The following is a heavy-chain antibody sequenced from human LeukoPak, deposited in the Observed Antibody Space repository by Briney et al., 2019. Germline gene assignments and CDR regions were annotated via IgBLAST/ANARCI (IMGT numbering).Heavy chain of an antibody. CDR2: IFFSGST. Sequence: PSETLSLTCTVSGGSITSYYWTWIRQPAGKGLEWIGRIFFSGSTNYNPSLRSRVTMSVDTSKNQFSLKLSSVTAADTAVYYCARDLEENGYNSALGYWGQGTLVTVAS. CDR1: GGSITSYY. CDR3: ARDLEENGYNSALGY. V-gene: IGHV4-4*07. J-gene: IGHJ4*02. D-gene: IGHD5-24*01.